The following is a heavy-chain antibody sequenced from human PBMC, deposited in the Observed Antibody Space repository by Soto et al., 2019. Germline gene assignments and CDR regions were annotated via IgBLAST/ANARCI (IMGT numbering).Heavy chain of an antibody. V-gene: IGHV3-23*01. D-gene: IGHD3-22*01. CDR1: GFTFSSYA. Sequence: PGGSLRLSCAASGFTFSSYAMSWVRQAPGEGLEWVSAISGSGGSTYYADSVKGRFTISRDNSKNTLYLQMNSLRAEDTAVYYCAKGPFAAYYYDSSGYWNWFDPWGQGTLVTVSS. CDR3: AKGPFAAYYYDSSGYWNWFDP. J-gene: IGHJ5*02. CDR2: ISGSGGST.